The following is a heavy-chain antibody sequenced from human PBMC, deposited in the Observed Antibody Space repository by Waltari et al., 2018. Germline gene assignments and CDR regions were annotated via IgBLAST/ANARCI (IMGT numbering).Heavy chain of an antibody. CDR1: GFTFSSFA. CDR2: MSGSGGGT. CDR3: AKPYYYDSSGWGY. Sequence: EVQLLESGGGLVQPGGSLRLSCAASGFTFSSFAMTWVRQAPGKGLEWVSTMSGSGGGTYHADSVRGRFTISRDNSKNTLYLQMSSLRAEDTAIYYCAKPYYYDSSGWGYWGQGTLVTVSS. J-gene: IGHJ4*02. D-gene: IGHD3-22*01. V-gene: IGHV3-23*01.